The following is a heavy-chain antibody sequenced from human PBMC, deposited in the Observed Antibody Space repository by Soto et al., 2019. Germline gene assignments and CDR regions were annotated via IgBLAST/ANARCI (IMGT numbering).Heavy chain of an antibody. CDR3: ARDQGIAAELRQVARIKRRYGMDV. V-gene: IGHV1-46*03. CDR1: GYTFTSYY. Sequence: GASVKVSCKASGYTFTSYYMHWVRQAPGQGLEWMGIINPSGGSTSYAQKFQGRVTMTRDTSTSTVYMELSSLRSEDTAVYYCARDQGIAAELRQVARIKRRYGMDVWGQGTTVTVSS. CDR2: INPSGGST. D-gene: IGHD6-13*01. J-gene: IGHJ6*02.